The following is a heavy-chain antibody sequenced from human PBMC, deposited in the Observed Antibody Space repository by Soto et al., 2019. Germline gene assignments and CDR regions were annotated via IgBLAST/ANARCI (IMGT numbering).Heavy chain of an antibody. Sequence: QVPLVESGGGVVQPGRSLRLSCAASGFTFSSYGMHRVRQAPGKGLEWVAVIWYDGSNKYYADSVKGRFTISRDNSKNTLYLQMNSLRAEDTAVYYCAREEYDSSGDFDYWGQGTLVTVSS. CDR1: GFTFSSYG. J-gene: IGHJ4*02. V-gene: IGHV3-33*01. CDR3: AREEYDSSGDFDY. D-gene: IGHD3-22*01. CDR2: IWYDGSNK.